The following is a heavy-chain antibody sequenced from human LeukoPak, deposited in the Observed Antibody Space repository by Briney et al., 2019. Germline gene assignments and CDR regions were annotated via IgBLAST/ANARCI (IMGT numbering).Heavy chain of an antibody. V-gene: IGHV3-49*04. CDR2: IRSKAYGGTT. Sequence: PGGSLRLSCTASGFTFGDYAMSWVRQAPGKGLEWVGFIRSKAYGGTTEYAASVKGRFTISRDDSKSIAYLQMNSLRAEDTAVYYCAYLGSSTFLTSFHHWGQGTLVTVSS. D-gene: IGHD3-10*01. CDR1: GFTFGDYA. CDR3: AYLGSSTFLTSFHH. J-gene: IGHJ1*01.